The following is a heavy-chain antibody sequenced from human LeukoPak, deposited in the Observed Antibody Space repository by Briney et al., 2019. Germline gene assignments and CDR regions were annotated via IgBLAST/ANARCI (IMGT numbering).Heavy chain of an antibody. CDR1: GFTVSSNY. CDR3: ARGVYALGY. CDR2: IYSGGSA. D-gene: IGHD2-2*01. V-gene: IGHV3-53*05. Sequence: GGSLRLSCAASGFTVSSNYMSWVRRAPGKGLEWVSVIYSGGSAYYADSVKGRFTISRDNTKNMLFLQMNSLRPEDTAVYYCARGVYALGYWGQGTLVIVSS. J-gene: IGHJ4*02.